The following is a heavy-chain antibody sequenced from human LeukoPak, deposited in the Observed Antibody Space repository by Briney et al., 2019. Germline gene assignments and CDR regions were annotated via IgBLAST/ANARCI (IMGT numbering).Heavy chain of an antibody. CDR1: GCTFTSYA. V-gene: IGHV1-69*13. CDR3: ARDRGVGIAAAGQTYYYYYGMDV. D-gene: IGHD6-13*01. J-gene: IGHJ6*04. CDR2: IIPIFGTA. Sequence: ASVKVSCKASGCTFTSYAISWVRQAPGQGLEWMGGIIPIFGTANYAQKFQGRVTITADESTSTAYMELSRLRSEDTAVYYCARDRGVGIAAAGQTYYYYYGMDVWGKGTTVTVHS.